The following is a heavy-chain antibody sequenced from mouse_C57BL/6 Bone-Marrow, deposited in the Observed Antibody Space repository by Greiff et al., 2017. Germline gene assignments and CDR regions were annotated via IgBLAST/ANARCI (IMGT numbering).Heavy chain of an antibody. J-gene: IGHJ3*01. V-gene: IGHV5-4*01. CDR3: AREDDYGEAWFAY. Sequence: EVMLVESGGGLVKPGGSLKLSCAASGFTFSSYAMSWVRQTPEKRLEWVATISDGGSYTYYPDNVKGRFTISRDNAKNNLYLQMSHLKSEDTAMYYCAREDDYGEAWFAYWGQGTLVTVSA. D-gene: IGHD2-4*01. CDR1: GFTFSSYA. CDR2: ISDGGSYT.